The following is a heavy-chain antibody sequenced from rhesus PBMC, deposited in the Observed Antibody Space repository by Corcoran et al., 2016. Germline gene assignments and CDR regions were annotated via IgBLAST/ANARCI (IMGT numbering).Heavy chain of an antibody. J-gene: IGHJ4*01. Sequence: VQLQESGPGLVKPSETLSLTSAVSGYSISRGYYWGGIRQPPGKGLEWIGYMGCCSGITNYNPSLKSRVTISKDTSKNQFSLKLSSVTAADTAVYYCAGHDYGSSYPIDYWGQGVLVTVSS. D-gene: IGHD4-29*01. CDR1: GYSISRGYY. CDR3: AGHDYGSSYPIDY. V-gene: IGHV4-99*01. CDR2: MGCCSGIT.